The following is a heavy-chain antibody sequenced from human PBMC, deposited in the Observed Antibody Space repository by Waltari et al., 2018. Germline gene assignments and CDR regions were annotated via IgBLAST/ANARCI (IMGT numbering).Heavy chain of an antibody. V-gene: IGHV3-23*01. CDR2: ISTTGGNT. CDR3: AKGSGGQPLDH. CDR1: GFTFSNYA. D-gene: IGHD3-16*01. J-gene: IGHJ4*02. Sequence: EVQLLDSGGGLVQPGGSLRLSCAASGFTFSNYAMTWVRQAPGKGLEWLSDISTTGGNTFNADAVKGRFTISRDNSRNTVYLQMNSLRADDTAVYYCAKGSGGQPLDHWGQGTLVTVSS.